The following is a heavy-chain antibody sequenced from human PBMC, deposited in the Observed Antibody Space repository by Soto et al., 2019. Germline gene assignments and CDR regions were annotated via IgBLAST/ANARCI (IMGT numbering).Heavy chain of an antibody. J-gene: IGHJ6*02. CDR1: GGSFSVYY. CDR3: AKDLPRGHGYDLDA. CDR2: INHSGST. D-gene: IGHD5-12*01. V-gene: IGHV4-34*01. Sequence: PSDTLSLTCAVYGGSFSVYYWSWIRQRPGKGLEWIGEINHSGSTNYNPSLKSRVTISVDTSKNQFSLKLSSVTAADTAVYYCAKDLPRGHGYDLDAWGQGTKGTVSS.